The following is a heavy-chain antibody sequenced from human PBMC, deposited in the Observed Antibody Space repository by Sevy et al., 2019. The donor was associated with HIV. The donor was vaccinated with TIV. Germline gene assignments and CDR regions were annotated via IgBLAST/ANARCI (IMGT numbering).Heavy chain of an antibody. CDR2: IYYSGST. V-gene: IGHV4-39*01. D-gene: IGHD3-22*01. CDR1: GGSISSSSYY. Sequence: SETLSLTCTVSGGSISSSSYYWGWIRQPPGKGLEWIGSIYYSGSTYYNPSLKSRVTISVDTSKNQFSLKLSSVTAADTAVYYCAGFQVPPNITMIVVVTPYGMDVWGQGTTVTVSS. J-gene: IGHJ6*02. CDR3: AGFQVPPNITMIVVVTPYGMDV.